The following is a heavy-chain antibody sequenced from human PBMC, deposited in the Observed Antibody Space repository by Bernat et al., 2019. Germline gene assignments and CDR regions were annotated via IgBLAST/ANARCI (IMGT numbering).Heavy chain of an antibody. V-gene: IGHV3-9*01. J-gene: IGHJ4*02. CDR1: GFTFDDYA. Sequence: EVQLVESGGGLVQPGRSLRLSCAAPGFTFDDYAMHWVRQAPGKGLEWVSGISWNSGSIGYADSVKGRFTISRDNAKNSLYLQMNSLRAEDTALYYCAKGMQLVLVYWGQGTLVTVSS. CDR3: AKGMQLVLVY. CDR2: ISWNSGSI. D-gene: IGHD6-6*01.